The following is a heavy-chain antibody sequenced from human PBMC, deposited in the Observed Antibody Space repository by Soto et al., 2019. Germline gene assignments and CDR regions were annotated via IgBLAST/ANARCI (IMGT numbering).Heavy chain of an antibody. CDR3: ARDSPYGDFLYGMAV. Sequence: EVQLVESGGGLVQPGGSLRLSCAASGFTVSNNYMTWVRQAPGKGLEWVSVIYSGGSTYYADSVKGRFTISRDNSKNTLYLQMNSLRAEDTAVYYCARDSPYGDFLYGMAVWGQGTTVTVSS. J-gene: IGHJ6*02. CDR2: IYSGGST. CDR1: GFTVSNNY. D-gene: IGHD4-17*01. V-gene: IGHV3-66*01.